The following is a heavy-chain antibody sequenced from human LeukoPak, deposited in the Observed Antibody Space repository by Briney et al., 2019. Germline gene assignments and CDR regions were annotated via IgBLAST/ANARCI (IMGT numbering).Heavy chain of an antibody. CDR2: INPNSGGT. CDR3: ARGKATTVIPPLLGY. Sequence: ASVKVSCKASGYTFTGYYMHWVRQAPRQGLEWMGRINPNSGGTNYAQKFQGRVTMTRDTSISTAYMELSRLRSDDTAVYYCARGKATTVIPPLLGYWGQGTLVTVSS. V-gene: IGHV1-2*06. D-gene: IGHD4-17*01. CDR1: GYTFTGYY. J-gene: IGHJ4*02.